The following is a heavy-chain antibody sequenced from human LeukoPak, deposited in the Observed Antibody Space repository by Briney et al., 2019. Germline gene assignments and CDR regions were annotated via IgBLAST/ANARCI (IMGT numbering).Heavy chain of an antibody. CDR3: ARDRAYYYDSSGYLDAFDI. CDR2: ISSIGSTI. D-gene: IGHD3-22*01. CDR1: GFTFSSYE. V-gene: IGHV3-48*03. J-gene: IGHJ3*02. Sequence: PGGSLRLSCAASGFTFSSYEMNWVRQAPGKGLEWVSYISSIGSTIYYADSVKGRFTISRDNAKNSLYLQMNSLRAEDTAVYYCARDRAYYYDSSGYLDAFDIWGQGTMVTVSS.